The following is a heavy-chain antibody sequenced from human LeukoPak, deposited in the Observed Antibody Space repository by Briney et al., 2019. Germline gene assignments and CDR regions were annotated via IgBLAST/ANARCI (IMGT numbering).Heavy chain of an antibody. CDR3: AKELSSSWYNWFDP. Sequence: PGGSLRLSCAASGFTFSGSAMHWVRQASGKGPEWVGRIRSKANSYATAYAASVKGRFTISRDDSKNTAYLQMNSLRAEDTAVYYCAKELSSSWYNWFDPWGQGTLVTVSS. CDR2: IRSKANSYAT. J-gene: IGHJ5*02. CDR1: GFTFSGSA. V-gene: IGHV3-73*01. D-gene: IGHD6-13*01.